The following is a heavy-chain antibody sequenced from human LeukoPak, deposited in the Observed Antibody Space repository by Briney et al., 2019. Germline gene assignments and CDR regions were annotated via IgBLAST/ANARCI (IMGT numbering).Heavy chain of an antibody. CDR2: ISAYNGNT. CDR1: GYTFTSYG. D-gene: IGHD3-22*01. J-gene: IGHJ4*02. CDR3: ARDTYYYDSSGYSPLDY. V-gene: IGHV1-18*01. Sequence: ASVKVSCKASGYTFTSYGISWVRQAPGQGLEWMGWISAYNGNTNYAQKLQGRVTMTTDTSTSTAYMELRSLRSDDTAVYYCARDTYYYDSSGYSPLDYWGQGTLVTVSS.